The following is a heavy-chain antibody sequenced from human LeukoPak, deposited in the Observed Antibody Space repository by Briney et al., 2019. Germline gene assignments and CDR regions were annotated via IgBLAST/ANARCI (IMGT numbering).Heavy chain of an antibody. J-gene: IGHJ4*02. CDR2: ISWNSGST. CDR1: GFTFDDYA. CDR3: EKDARKEFKPHSSILGWGYFDY. V-gene: IGHV3-9*01. D-gene: IGHD2-21*01. Sequence: PGRSLRLSCAASGFTFDDYAMHWVRQPPGKGPEWVSSISWNSGSTTYADSVKGRFTISRDNAKNALYLQMNSLRAEDTALYYCEKDARKEFKPHSSILGWGYFDYGGQEPLVTVS.